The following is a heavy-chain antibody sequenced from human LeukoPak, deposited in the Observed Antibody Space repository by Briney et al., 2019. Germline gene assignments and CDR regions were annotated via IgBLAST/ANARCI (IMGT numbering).Heavy chain of an antibody. CDR2: IYYSVDT. CDR1: GGSITSSSYS. V-gene: IGHV4-39*01. CDR3: ARARYFYGSGSYYFNWFDP. Sequence: PSETLSLTCTVSGGSITSSSYSWGWIRQPPGKGLEWIGTIYYSVDTYYKPSLKSRVTISVDTSKNQFSLNLRSVTAADTAVCFCARARYFYGSGSYYFNWFDPWGQGTLVTVST. D-gene: IGHD3-10*01. J-gene: IGHJ5*02.